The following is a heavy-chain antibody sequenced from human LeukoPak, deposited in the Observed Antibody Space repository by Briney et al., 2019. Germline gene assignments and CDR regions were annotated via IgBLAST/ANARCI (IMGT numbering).Heavy chain of an antibody. Sequence: ASVKVSCKASGYTFTSYYMHWVRQAPGQGLEWMGIINPSGGSTSYAQKFQGRVTMTRDTSTSTVYMELSSLRSEDTAVHYCARHYGGNLFDYWGQGTLVTVSS. J-gene: IGHJ4*02. CDR3: ARHYGGNLFDY. CDR1: GYTFTSYY. V-gene: IGHV1-46*01. CDR2: INPSGGST. D-gene: IGHD4-17*01.